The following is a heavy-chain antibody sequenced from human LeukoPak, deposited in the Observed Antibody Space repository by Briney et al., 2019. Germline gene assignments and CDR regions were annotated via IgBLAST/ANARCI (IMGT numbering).Heavy chain of an antibody. V-gene: IGHV3-74*01. Sequence: EGSLRLSCAASGFTFSNYWMHWVRQGSGKGLVWVSRISTDGNTTNYADSVKGRFTISRDNAKNTLYLQMSSLTAEDTAVYYCTRDVGFYGSGSYYRDWGQGSLVTVSS. J-gene: IGHJ4*02. D-gene: IGHD3-10*01. CDR3: TRDVGFYGSGSYYRD. CDR1: GFTFSNYW. CDR2: ISTDGNTT.